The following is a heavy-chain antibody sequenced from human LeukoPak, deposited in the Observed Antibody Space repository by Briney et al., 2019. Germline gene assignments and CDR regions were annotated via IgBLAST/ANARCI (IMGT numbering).Heavy chain of an antibody. CDR3: AKVLRPYGDPPTYYFDY. CDR1: GFTFSSYA. CDR2: ISGSGGST. Sequence: GGSLRLSCAASGFTFSSYAMSWVRQAPGKGLEWVSAISGSGGSTYYADSVKGRFTISRDNSKNTLYLQMNSLRAEDTAVYYCAKVLRPYGDPPTYYFDYWGQGTLVTVSS. J-gene: IGHJ4*02. V-gene: IGHV3-23*01. D-gene: IGHD4-17*01.